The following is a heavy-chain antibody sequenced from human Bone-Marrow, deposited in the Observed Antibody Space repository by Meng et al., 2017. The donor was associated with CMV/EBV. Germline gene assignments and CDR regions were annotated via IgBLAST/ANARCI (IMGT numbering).Heavy chain of an antibody. V-gene: IGHV3-66*01. CDR1: GFTFSNYR. J-gene: IGHJ6*02. CDR2: IYSGEST. Sequence: GGSLRLSCAASGFTFSNYRMTWVRQAPGKGLEWVSVIYSGESTYYADSVKGRFTISRDNAKNSLYLQMNSLRAEDTAVYYCAKMVAYFDWSAGMDVWGQGTTVTVSS. D-gene: IGHD3-9*01. CDR3: AKMVAYFDWSAGMDV.